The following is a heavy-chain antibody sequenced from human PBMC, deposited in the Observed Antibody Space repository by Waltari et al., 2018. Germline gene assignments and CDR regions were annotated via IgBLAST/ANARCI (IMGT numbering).Heavy chain of an antibody. CDR1: GYNFTGYD. CDR2: INPNSGGT. D-gene: IGHD3-10*02. Sequence: QVQLVQSGAAVKKPGASVKVSCKASGYNFTGYDMNWVRQAPGQGLEWKGWINPNSGGTNYAQKFQGRVTMTRDTSISTAYMELSRLRSDDTAVYYCVHTPRMFGSAFDIWGQGTMVTVSS. CDR3: VHTPRMFGSAFDI. V-gene: IGHV1-2*02. J-gene: IGHJ3*02.